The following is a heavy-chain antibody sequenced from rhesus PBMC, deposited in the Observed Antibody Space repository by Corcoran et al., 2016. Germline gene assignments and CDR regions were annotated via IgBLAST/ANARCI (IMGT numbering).Heavy chain of an antibody. J-gene: IGHJ4*01. D-gene: IGHD5-42*01. V-gene: IGHV4-65*01. CDR2: NSGSSGST. CDR3: AIGDTAGTPFDY. Sequence: QVQLQESGPGLVKPSETLSLTCAVSGGPISSSNWLSWIRQPPGKGLEWIGYNSGSSGSTYYNPSLKSRVTISTDTSKNQFSLKLSSVTAADTAVYYCAIGDTAGTPFDYWGQGVLVTVSS. CDR1: GGPISSSNW.